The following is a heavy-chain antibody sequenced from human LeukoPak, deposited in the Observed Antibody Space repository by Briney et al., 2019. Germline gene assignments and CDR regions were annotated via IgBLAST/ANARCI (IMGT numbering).Heavy chain of an antibody. V-gene: IGHV1-18*01. J-gene: IGHJ6*02. CDR1: GYTFTSYG. Sequence: ASVKVSCKASGYTFTSYGISWVRQAPGQGLEWMGWISAYNGNTNYAQKLQGRVTMTTDTSTSTAYMELRSLRSEDTAVYYCASSGYYYPIYYYYGMDVWGQGTTVTVS. D-gene: IGHD3-22*01. CDR2: ISAYNGNT. CDR3: ASSGYYYPIYYYYGMDV.